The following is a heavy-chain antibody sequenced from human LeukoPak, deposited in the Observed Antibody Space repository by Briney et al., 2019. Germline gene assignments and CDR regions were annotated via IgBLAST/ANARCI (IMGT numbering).Heavy chain of an antibody. Sequence: GGSLRLSCAASGFTFISYGMSWVRQAPGKVLEWVSAISGSGSSTYYADSVKGRFTISRDNSKNTLYLQMNSLRAEDTAVYYCAKGLWLFPFDYWGQGTLVTVSS. D-gene: IGHD5-18*01. CDR1: GFTFISYG. CDR2: ISGSGSST. J-gene: IGHJ4*02. CDR3: AKGLWLFPFDY. V-gene: IGHV3-23*01.